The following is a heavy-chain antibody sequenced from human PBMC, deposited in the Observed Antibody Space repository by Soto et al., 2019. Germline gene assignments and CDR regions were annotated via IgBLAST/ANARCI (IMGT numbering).Heavy chain of an antibody. D-gene: IGHD2-2*01. J-gene: IGHJ3*02. Sequence: ASVKVSCKASGYTFTSYAMHWVRQAPGQRLEWMGWINAGNGNTKYSQKFQGRVTMTRDTSASTAYMELRSLRSDDTAVYYCARDYCSSTSCYAHVFDIWGQGTMVTVSS. CDR3: ARDYCSSTSCYAHVFDI. CDR2: INAGNGNT. V-gene: IGHV1-3*01. CDR1: GYTFTSYA.